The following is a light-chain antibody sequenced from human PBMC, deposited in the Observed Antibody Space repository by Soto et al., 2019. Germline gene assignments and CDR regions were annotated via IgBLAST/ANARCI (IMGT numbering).Light chain of an antibody. J-gene: IGKJ1*01. Sequence: DIQMTQSPSTLSASVGDRVTITCRASQTINSWLAWHQQKPGKAPKVLIFDASSLKTGVPSRFSGSGSGTEFTLTISNLQPDDVATYYCQQYDSYSSGPFGQGPRVEIK. CDR3: QQYDSYSSGP. V-gene: IGKV1-5*01. CDR1: QTINSW. CDR2: DAS.